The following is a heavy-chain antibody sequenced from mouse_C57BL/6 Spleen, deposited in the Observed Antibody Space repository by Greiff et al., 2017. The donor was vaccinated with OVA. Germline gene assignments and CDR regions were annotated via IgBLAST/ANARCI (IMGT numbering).Heavy chain of an antibody. CDR3: TRPYSNYAMDY. J-gene: IGHJ4*01. V-gene: IGHV5-9-1*02. CDR1: GFTFSSYA. CDR2: ISSGGDYI. Sequence: EVMLVESGEGLVKPGGSLKLSCAASGFTFSSYAMSWVRQTPEKRLEWVAYISSGGDYIYYADTVKGRFTISRDNARNTLYLQMSSLKSEDTAMYYCTRPYSNYAMDYWGQGTSVTVSS. D-gene: IGHD2-5*01.